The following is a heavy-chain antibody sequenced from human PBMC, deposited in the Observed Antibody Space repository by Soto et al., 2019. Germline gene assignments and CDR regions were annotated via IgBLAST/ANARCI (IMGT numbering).Heavy chain of an antibody. Sequence: QVQLVESGGGVVQPGRSLRLSCVASGFTFSSYSVHWVRQAPGKGLEWVAIISSDGNNKWYADSVKGRFTISRDNSNNTLYLQMNSLRPEDAAVYYCARNGVYYYYAIDVWGQGTTVTVSS. CDR2: ISSDGNNK. J-gene: IGHJ6*02. CDR3: ARNGVYYYYAIDV. D-gene: IGHD2-8*01. CDR1: GFTFSSYS. V-gene: IGHV3-30*03.